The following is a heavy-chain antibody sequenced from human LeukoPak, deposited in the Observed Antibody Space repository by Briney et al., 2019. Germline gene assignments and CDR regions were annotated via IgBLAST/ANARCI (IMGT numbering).Heavy chain of an antibody. Sequence: PSETLSLXCAVSGYSISSGYYCGWIRQPPGKGLEWIGSIYHSGSTYYNPSLKSRVTILVDTSKNKFSLKLSSVTAADTAVYYCARVQSYCGGDCYGAFDIWGQGTMVTVSS. V-gene: IGHV4-38-2*01. CDR3: ARVQSYCGGDCYGAFDI. CDR1: GYSISSGYY. CDR2: IYHSGST. J-gene: IGHJ3*02. D-gene: IGHD2-21*01.